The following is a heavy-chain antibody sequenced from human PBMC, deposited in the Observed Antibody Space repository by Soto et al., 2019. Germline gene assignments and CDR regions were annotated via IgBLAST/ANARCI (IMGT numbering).Heavy chain of an antibody. CDR1: GFTFSSYW. Sequence: GGSLRLSCAASGFTFSSYWMHWVRQAPGKGLVWVSRINSDGSSTSYADSVKGRFTISRDNAKNSLYLQMNSLRAEDTAVYYCASLSLYYYGSGKNGMDVWGQGTTVTVSS. CDR2: INSDGSST. CDR3: ASLSLYYYGSGKNGMDV. J-gene: IGHJ6*02. V-gene: IGHV3-74*01. D-gene: IGHD3-10*01.